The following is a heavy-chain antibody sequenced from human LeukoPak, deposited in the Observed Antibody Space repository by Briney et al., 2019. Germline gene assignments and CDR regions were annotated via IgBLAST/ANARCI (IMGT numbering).Heavy chain of an antibody. D-gene: IGHD6-13*01. V-gene: IGHV3-20*04. CDR1: GFTFDDYG. J-gene: IGHJ3*02. CDR2: INWNGGST. Sequence: GGSLRLSCAASGFTFDDYGMSWVRQAPGKGLEWVSGINWNGGSTGYADSVEGRFTISRDNAKNSLYLQMNSLRAEDTAVYYCAREIAAAGHHDAFDIWGQGTMVTVSS. CDR3: AREIAAAGHHDAFDI.